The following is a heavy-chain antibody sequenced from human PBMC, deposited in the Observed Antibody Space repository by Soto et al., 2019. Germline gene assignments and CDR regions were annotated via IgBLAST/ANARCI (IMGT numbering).Heavy chain of an antibody. V-gene: IGHV3-11*01. Sequence: PGGSLRLSCAASGFTFSDYYMTWIRQAPGKGLEWISYISSSGNTIYHADSVKGRFTISRDNAKNSLFLQMNSLTAEDTAFYYCARVTFLDEPRVRDVFDIWGQGTMVTVSS. J-gene: IGHJ3*02. CDR1: GFTFSDYY. CDR2: ISSSGNTI. CDR3: ARVTFLDEPRVRDVFDI. D-gene: IGHD3-3*01.